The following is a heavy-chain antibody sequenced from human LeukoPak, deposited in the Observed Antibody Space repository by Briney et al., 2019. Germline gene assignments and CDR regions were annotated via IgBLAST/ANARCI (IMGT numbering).Heavy chain of an antibody. V-gene: IGHV3-30-3*01. J-gene: IGHJ4*02. CDR3: AVQNYDSSGYYS. Sequence: GGSLRLSCAASGFTFSSYAMHWVRQAPGKGLEWVAVISYDGNNKYYADSVKGRFTISRDNSKNTLYLQMNSLRAEDTAVYYCAVQNYDSSGYYSWGQGTLVTVSS. D-gene: IGHD3-22*01. CDR1: GFTFSSYA. CDR2: ISYDGNNK.